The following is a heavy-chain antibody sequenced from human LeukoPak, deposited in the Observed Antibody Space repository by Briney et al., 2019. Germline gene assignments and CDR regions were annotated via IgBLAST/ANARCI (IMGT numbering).Heavy chain of an antibody. V-gene: IGHV3-30*02. CDR2: IRYDGSNK. CDR1: GFIFSTYG. Sequence: PGGSLRLSCAASGFIFSTYGMHWVRQAPGKGLEWVAFIRYDGSNKYYADSVKGRFTISRDNSKNTLYLQMNSLRSEDTAVYYCARRFSDDSSGSRDYWGQGILVTVSS. J-gene: IGHJ4*02. CDR3: ARRFSDDSSGSRDY. D-gene: IGHD3-22*01.